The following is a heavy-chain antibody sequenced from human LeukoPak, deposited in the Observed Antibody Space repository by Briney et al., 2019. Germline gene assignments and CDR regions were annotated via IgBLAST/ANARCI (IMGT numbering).Heavy chain of an antibody. D-gene: IGHD6-13*01. J-gene: IGHJ4*02. CDR3: ASGVIIATAGSLDY. CDR1: GFTFSSYS. Sequence: GGSLRLSCAASGFTFSSYSTNWVRQAPGKGLEWVSSIGTSGSYKYYVDSVRGRFTISRDDAKNSLYLQMNSLRAEDTAMYYCASGVIIATAGSLDYWGQGTLVTVSS. V-gene: IGHV3-21*01. CDR2: IGTSGSYK.